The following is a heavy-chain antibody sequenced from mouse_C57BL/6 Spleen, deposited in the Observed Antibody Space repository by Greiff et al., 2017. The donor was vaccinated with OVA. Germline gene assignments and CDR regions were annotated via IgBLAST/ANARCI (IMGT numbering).Heavy chain of an antibody. CDR2: IRNKANGYTT. Sequence: EVQLVESGGGLVQPGGSLSLSCAASGFTFTDYYMSWVRQPPGKALEWLGFIRNKANGYTTEYSASVKGRFTISRDNSQSILYLPMNALRAEDSATYYCARYRDDGYYNYAMDYWGQGTSVTVSS. CDR3: ARYRDDGYYNYAMDY. D-gene: IGHD2-3*01. V-gene: IGHV7-3*01. J-gene: IGHJ4*01. CDR1: GFTFTDYY.